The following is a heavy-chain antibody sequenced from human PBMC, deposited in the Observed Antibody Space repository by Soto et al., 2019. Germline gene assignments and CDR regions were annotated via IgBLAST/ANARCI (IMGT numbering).Heavy chain of an antibody. CDR1: GFIFSDFS. J-gene: IGHJ6*02. Sequence: GGSLRLSCAVSGFIFSDFSMNWVRQAPGKGLEWVASIGSSGGYIFYADSVKGRFTISRDNAKKSLDLQINSLRAEDTAVYYCAREKKPQSLGGRFGMVVWGQGTTVTVSS. CDR2: IGSSGGYI. CDR3: AREKKPQSLGGRFGMVV. V-gene: IGHV3-21*01. D-gene: IGHD6-6*01.